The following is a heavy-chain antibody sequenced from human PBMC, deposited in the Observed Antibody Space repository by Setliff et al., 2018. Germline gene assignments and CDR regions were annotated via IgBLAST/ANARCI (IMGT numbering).Heavy chain of an antibody. CDR2: IRSKADSYAT. Sequence: GGSLRLSCAASGFTFSGSAVYWVRQASGRGLEWVGRIRSKADSYATAYAASVKARFTISRDDSKNTAYLQVNSLRVEDTALYYCARDGNNWNDLDYWGHGTLVTVSS. J-gene: IGHJ4*01. V-gene: IGHV3-73*01. D-gene: IGHD1-20*01. CDR3: ARDGNNWNDLDY. CDR1: GFTFSGSA.